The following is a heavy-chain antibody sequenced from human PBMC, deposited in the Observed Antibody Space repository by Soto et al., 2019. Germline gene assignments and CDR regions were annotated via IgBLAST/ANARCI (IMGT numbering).Heavy chain of an antibody. CDR3: AKARLGYCSSTSCNWFDP. CDR1: GFTFSSYA. Sequence: EVQLLESGGGLVQPGGSLRLSCAASGFTFSSYAMSWVRQAPGKGLEWVSAISGSGGSTYYADSVKGRFTISRDNSKNTRYLQMNSLRAEDTAVYYCAKARLGYCSSTSCNWFDPWGQGTLVTVSS. V-gene: IGHV3-23*01. D-gene: IGHD2-2*01. J-gene: IGHJ5*02. CDR2: ISGSGGST.